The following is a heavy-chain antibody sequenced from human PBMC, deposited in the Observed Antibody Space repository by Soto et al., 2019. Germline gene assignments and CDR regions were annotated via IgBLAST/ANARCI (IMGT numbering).Heavy chain of an antibody. V-gene: IGHV1-69*08. D-gene: IGHD3-10*01. Sequence: QVQLVQSGAEVKKPGSSVKVSCKASGGTFSSYTISWVRQAPGQGLEWMGRIIPILGIANYAQKFQGRVTITADKSTSTAYMELSSLRSEDTAVYYCARDTTTQLLWFGELLNTSGWFDPWGQGTLVTVSS. CDR3: ARDTTTQLLWFGELLNTSGWFDP. CDR2: IIPILGIA. J-gene: IGHJ5*02. CDR1: GGTFSSYT.